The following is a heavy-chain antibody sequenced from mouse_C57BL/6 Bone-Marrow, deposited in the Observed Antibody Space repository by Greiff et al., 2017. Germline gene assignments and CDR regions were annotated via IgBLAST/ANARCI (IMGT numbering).Heavy chain of an antibody. V-gene: IGHV1-50*01. J-gene: IGHJ4*01. CDR2: IDPSDSYT. CDR1: GYTFTSYW. CDR3: ERGYDYNYYAMDY. D-gene: IGHD2-4*01. Sequence: QVQLQQPGAELVKPGASVKLSCKASGYTFTSYWMQWVNQRPGQGLEWIGEIDPSDSYTNYNQKFKGKATLTVDTSSSTAYMQLSSLTSEDSAVYYCERGYDYNYYAMDYWGQGTSVTVSS.